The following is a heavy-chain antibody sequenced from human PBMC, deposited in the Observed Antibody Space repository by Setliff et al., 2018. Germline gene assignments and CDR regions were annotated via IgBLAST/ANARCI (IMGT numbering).Heavy chain of an antibody. D-gene: IGHD1-26*01. CDR3: ARWGENSGRPDWRAFDI. Sequence: KPSETLSLTCTVSGGSITSYYWSWIRQPPGKGLEWIGSIYDSGSTSYNSSLKSRVTMSVDTSKNQFSLKLTSVSAADTAVYYCARWGENSGRPDWRAFDIWGQGTVVTVSS. CDR2: IYDSGST. J-gene: IGHJ3*02. V-gene: IGHV4-59*01. CDR1: GGSITSYY.